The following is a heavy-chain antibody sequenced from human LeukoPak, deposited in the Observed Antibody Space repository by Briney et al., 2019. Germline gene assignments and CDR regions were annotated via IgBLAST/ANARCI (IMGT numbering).Heavy chain of an antibody. Sequence: ASVKVSCKASGGTFSSYAISWVRQAPGQGLEWMGGIIPIFGTANYAQKFQGRVTITTDESTSTAYMELSSLRSEDTAVYYCARDSVLYGGSYFDYWSQGTLVTASS. CDR3: ARDSVLYGGSYFDY. V-gene: IGHV1-69*05. CDR1: GGTFSSYA. CDR2: IIPIFGTA. D-gene: IGHD4-23*01. J-gene: IGHJ4*02.